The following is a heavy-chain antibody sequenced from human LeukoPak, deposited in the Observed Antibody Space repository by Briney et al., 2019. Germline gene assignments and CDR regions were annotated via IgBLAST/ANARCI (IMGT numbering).Heavy chain of an antibody. D-gene: IGHD1-1*01. J-gene: IGHJ4*02. Sequence: SETLSLTCAVNGGSFSVYFWTWIRQPPGKGLEWIGEINRSGRTNYNPSLKSRVAISLDTSKNQFSLKLSSVAAADTAVYYCARRYEGYLDYWGQGTLVTVSS. V-gene: IGHV4-34*01. CDR2: INRSGRT. CDR1: GGSFSVYF. CDR3: ARRYEGYLDY.